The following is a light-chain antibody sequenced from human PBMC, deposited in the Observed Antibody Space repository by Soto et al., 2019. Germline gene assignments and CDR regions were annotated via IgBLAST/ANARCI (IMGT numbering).Light chain of an antibody. CDR1: SGHSSYA. Sequence: QLVLTQSLSASASLGASVKLTCTLSSGHSSYAIAWHQKQPGKGPRYLMDLNNDGSHSKGDGIPDRFSGSSSGAERYLIISSLQSEDEADYYCQTWGTGFQVFGGGTKLTVL. J-gene: IGLJ2*01. CDR3: QTWGTGFQV. CDR2: LNNDGSH. V-gene: IGLV4-69*01.